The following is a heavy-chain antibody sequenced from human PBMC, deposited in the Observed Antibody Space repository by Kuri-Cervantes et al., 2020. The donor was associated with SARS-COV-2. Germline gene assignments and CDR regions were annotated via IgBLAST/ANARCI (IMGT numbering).Heavy chain of an antibody. Sequence: ASVKVSCKASGYTFTNYGISWVRQAPGQGLEWMGWISAYNGNTNYAQKLQGRVTMTTDTSTSTAYMELRSLRSDDTAVYYCARDRGSSGWSWVYYYYEMDVWGQGTTVTVSS. CDR2: ISAYNGNT. V-gene: IGHV1-18*01. CDR1: GYTFTNYG. J-gene: IGHJ6*02. CDR3: ARDRGSSGWSWVYYYYEMDV. D-gene: IGHD6-19*01.